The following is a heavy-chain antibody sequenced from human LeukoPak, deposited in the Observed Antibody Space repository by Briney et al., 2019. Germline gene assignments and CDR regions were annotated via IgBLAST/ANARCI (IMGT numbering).Heavy chain of an antibody. CDR2: MNPNSGNT. CDR1: GYTFTSYV. D-gene: IGHD4-17*01. CDR3: ARAESVSYYYYGMDV. Sequence: ASVKVSCKASGYTFTSYVINWVRQATGQGLEWMGWMNPNSGNTGYAQKFQGRVTMTRNTSISTAYMELSSLRSEDTAVYYCARAESVSYYYYGMDVWGQGTTVTVSS. J-gene: IGHJ6*02. V-gene: IGHV1-8*01.